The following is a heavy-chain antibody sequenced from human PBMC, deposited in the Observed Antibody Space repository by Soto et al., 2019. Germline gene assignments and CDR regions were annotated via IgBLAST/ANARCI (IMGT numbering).Heavy chain of an antibody. J-gene: IGHJ6*02. CDR1: EFTFSSNS. Sequence: GGKIRLSCEAPEFTFSSNSMNWVRQAPGKGLEWVSSISSSSSYIYYADSVKGRFTISRDNAKNSLYLQMNSLRAKDTAVYYCARDGDGGFLEFRLVYYYYYGMDVWGQGTTVTVSS. D-gene: IGHD3-3*01. V-gene: IGHV3-21*01. CDR3: ARDGDGGFLEFRLVYYYYYGMDV. CDR2: ISSSSSYI.